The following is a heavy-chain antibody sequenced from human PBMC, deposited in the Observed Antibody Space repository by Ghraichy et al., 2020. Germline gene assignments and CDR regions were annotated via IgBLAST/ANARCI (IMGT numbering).Heavy chain of an antibody. Sequence: GGSLRLSCTAFGFTFGDYCMSWVRQAPGKGLEWVGFIRSKVYGGTTEYAASVKGRFTILRDDSKSIAYLQMNSLKIEDTAVYYCSRDGVNCVPTIPSDYWGQGTLVTVSS. CDR2: IRSKVYGGTT. J-gene: IGHJ4*02. D-gene: IGHD1-20*01. CDR1: GFTFGDYC. V-gene: IGHV3-49*04. CDR3: SRDGVNCVPTIPSDY.